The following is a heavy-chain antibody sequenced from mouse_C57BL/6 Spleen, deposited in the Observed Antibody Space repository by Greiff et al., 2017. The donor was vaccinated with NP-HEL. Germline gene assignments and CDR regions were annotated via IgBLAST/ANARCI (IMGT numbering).Heavy chain of an antibody. CDR1: GYTFTSYW. CDR3: ASVYYYGSSYGGDYYAMDY. CDR2: IDPNSGGT. D-gene: IGHD1-1*01. J-gene: IGHJ4*01. Sequence: QVQLQQPGAELVKPGASVKLSCKASGYTFTSYWMHWVKQRPGRGLEWIGRIDPNSGGTKYTEKFKSKATLTVDKPSSTAYMQLSSLTSEDSAVYYCASVYYYGSSYGGDYYAMDYWGQGTSVTVSS. V-gene: IGHV1-72*01.